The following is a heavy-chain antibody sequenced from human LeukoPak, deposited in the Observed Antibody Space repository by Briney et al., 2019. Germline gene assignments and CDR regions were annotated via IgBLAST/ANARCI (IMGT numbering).Heavy chain of an antibody. CDR2: ISGSGGST. J-gene: IGHJ4*02. Sequence: PGGSLRLSCAASGFIFSSYAMSWVRQAPGKGLEWVSAISGSGGSTYYADSVKGRFTVSRDNSKNTLYLQMNSLRAEDTAVYYCAKEQASRVGAITFDYWGQGTLVTVSS. V-gene: IGHV3-23*01. CDR1: GFIFSSYA. D-gene: IGHD1-26*01. CDR3: AKEQASRVGAITFDY.